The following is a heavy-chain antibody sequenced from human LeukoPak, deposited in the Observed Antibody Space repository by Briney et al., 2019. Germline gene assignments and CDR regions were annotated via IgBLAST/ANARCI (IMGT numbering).Heavy chain of an antibody. CDR3: ARSGDYGDYVDRDFQH. CDR2: INHSGST. CDR1: GGSFSGYY. V-gene: IGHV4-34*01. J-gene: IGHJ1*01. D-gene: IGHD4-17*01. Sequence: SETLSLTCAVYGGSFSGYYWSWIRQPPGKGLEWIGEINHSGSTNYNPSLKSRVTISVDTSKNQFSLKLSSVTAADTAVYYCARSGDYGDYVDRDFQHWGQGTLVTVSS.